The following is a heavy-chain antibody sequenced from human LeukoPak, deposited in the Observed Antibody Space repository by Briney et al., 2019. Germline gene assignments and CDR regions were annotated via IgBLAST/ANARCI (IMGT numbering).Heavy chain of an antibody. CDR1: GYTFTSYG. V-gene: IGHV1-18*01. CDR2: ISAYNGNT. Sequence: ASVKVSCKASGYTFTSYGISWVRQAPGQGLERMGWISAYNGNTNYAQKLQGRVTMTTDTSTSTAYMELRSLRSDDTAVYYCARDLYSRRQQLVSNWFDPWGQGTLVTVSS. CDR3: ARDLYSRRQQLVSNWFDP. D-gene: IGHD6-13*01. J-gene: IGHJ5*02.